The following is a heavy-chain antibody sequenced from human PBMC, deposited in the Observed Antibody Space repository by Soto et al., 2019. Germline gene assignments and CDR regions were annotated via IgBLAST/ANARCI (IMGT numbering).Heavy chain of an antibody. J-gene: IGHJ6*02. CDR3: ARFPPPCSSTSCYSPDDYCYGKDV. V-gene: IGHV3-21*01. D-gene: IGHD2-2*01. CDR2: ISSSSSYI. Sequence: WGYLRLSCAASGFTFSSYSMNCVRQAPGKGLEWVSSISSSSSYIYYADSVKGRFTISRDNAKNSLYLQMNSLRAEDTAVYYCARFPPPCSSTSCYSPDDYCYGKDVRGRGPTVTV. CDR1: GFTFSSYS.